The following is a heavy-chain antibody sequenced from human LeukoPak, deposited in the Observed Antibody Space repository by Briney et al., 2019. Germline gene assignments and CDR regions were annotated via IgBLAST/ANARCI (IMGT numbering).Heavy chain of an antibody. V-gene: IGHV4-34*01. CDR2: INHSGST. CDR3: ARGGLIPYYFDY. J-gene: IGHJ4*02. CDR1: GGSLSGYY. Sequence: PSETLSLTCAVYGGSLSGYYWSWIRQPPGKGLEWIGEINHSGSTNYNPSLKSRVTISVDTSKNQFSLKLSSVTAADTAVYYRARGGLIPYYFDYWGQGTLVTVSS.